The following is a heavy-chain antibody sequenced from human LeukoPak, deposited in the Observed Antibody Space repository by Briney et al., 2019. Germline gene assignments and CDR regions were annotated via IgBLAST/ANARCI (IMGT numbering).Heavy chain of an antibody. D-gene: IGHD2-2*01. J-gene: IGHJ4*02. CDR3: ARDWWGLGDRNSASRYRLT. CDR2: IKQDGSEK. V-gene: IGHV3-7*01. Sequence: GGSLRLSCAASGFTFSSYAMHWVRQAPGKGLEWVAIIKQDGSEKYYVDSVKGRFTISRDNAKNSLYLQMNSLRAEDTAVYYCARDWWGLGDRNSASRYRLTWGQGILVTVSS. CDR1: GFTFSSYA.